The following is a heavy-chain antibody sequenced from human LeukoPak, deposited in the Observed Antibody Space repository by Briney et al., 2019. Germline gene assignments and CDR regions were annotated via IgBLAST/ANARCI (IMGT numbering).Heavy chain of an antibody. CDR3: ATYDSSGYYDYYFDY. CDR1: GFTFSSYA. V-gene: IGHV3-30-3*01. CDR2: ISYDGSNK. Sequence: GGSLRLSCAASGFTFSSYAMHWVRQAPGKGLEWVAVISYDGSNKYYAGSVKGRFTISRDNSKNTLYLQMNSLRAEDTAVYYCATYDSSGYYDYYFDYWGQGTLVTVSS. J-gene: IGHJ4*02. D-gene: IGHD3-22*01.